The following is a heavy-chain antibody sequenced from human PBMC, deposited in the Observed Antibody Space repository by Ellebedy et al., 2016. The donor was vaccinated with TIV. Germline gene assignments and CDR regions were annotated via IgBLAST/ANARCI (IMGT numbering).Heavy chain of an antibody. J-gene: IGHJ4*02. CDR1: GAPIRHSSFS. V-gene: IGHV4-39*01. Sequence: SETLSLXXTVSGAPIRHSSFSWDCIRQSTGKGLESIGSLYYIGRTYFNPSLKSRVTISVDTAKNQFSLNLSSVTAADTALYYCTGSIVVVPAAFDFWGQGVMVTGAS. CDR3: TGSIVVVPAAFDF. CDR2: LYYIGRT. D-gene: IGHD2-2*01.